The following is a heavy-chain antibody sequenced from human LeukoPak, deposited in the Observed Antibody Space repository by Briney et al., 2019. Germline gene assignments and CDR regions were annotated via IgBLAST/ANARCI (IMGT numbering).Heavy chain of an antibody. CDR2: TNWDGGRT. CDR3: ARDGLRRPPTPYCGGDCPLDY. CDR1: GLTFSSYW. Sequence: GGSLRLSCAASGLTFSSYWMHWVRQTPGKGLEWVSGTNWDGGRTGYADSVKGRFTISRDNAKNSLYLQMNSLRVEDTAMYYCARDGLRRPPTPYCGGDCPLDYWGQGTLVSVSS. V-gene: IGHV3-20*04. J-gene: IGHJ4*02. D-gene: IGHD2-21*02.